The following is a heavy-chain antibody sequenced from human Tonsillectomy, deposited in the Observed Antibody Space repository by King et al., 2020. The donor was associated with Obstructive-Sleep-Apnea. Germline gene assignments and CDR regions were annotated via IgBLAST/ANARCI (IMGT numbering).Heavy chain of an antibody. D-gene: IGHD3-10*01. CDR3: ARSPYGSGIIDYFDP. CDR2: IYSSWSS. Sequence: LQLQESGPGLVKPSETLSLTCTVSGGSISTYYWSWLRQPPGKRLEWIGYIYSSWSSNYNPPLKRRVSIPVDTSKNQFSLKLTPVTAADTAVYYCARSPYGSGIIDYFDPWGQGTLVTVSS. J-gene: IGHJ5*02. CDR1: GGSISTYY. V-gene: IGHV4-59*01.